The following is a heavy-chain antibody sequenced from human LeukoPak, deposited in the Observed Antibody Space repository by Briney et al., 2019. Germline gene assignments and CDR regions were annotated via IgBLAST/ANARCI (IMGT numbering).Heavy chain of an antibody. CDR1: GGSFSGYY. CDR3: ARGTRITMIVVVKSNYFDY. CDR2: INHSGST. D-gene: IGHD3-22*01. J-gene: IGHJ4*02. V-gene: IGHV4-34*01. Sequence: QPSETLSLTCAVYGGSFSGYYWSWIRQPPGKGLEWIGEINHSGSTNYNPSLKSRVTISVDTSKNQFSLKLSSVTAADTAVYYCARGTRITMIVVVKSNYFDYWGQGTLVTVSS.